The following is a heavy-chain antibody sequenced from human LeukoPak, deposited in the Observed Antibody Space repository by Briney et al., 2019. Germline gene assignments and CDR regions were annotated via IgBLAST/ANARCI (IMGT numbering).Heavy chain of an antibody. CDR1: GYTFTSYA. V-gene: IGHV7-4-1*02. J-gene: IGHJ3*02. CDR3: ARGEFILRIAAAGIKGNAFDI. Sequence: GASVKVSCKASGYTFTSYAMNWVRQAPGQGLEWMGWINTNTGNPTYAQGFTGRFVFSLDTSVSTAYLQISSLKAEDTAVYYCARGEFILRIAAAGIKGNAFDIWGQGTMVTVSS. D-gene: IGHD6-13*01. CDR2: INTNTGNP.